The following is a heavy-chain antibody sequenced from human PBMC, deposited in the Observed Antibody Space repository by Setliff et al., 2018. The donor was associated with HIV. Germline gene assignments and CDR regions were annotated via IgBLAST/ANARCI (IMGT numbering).Heavy chain of an antibody. CDR3: ARITIFVPGDPYFYGMDV. J-gene: IGHJ6*02. CDR1: GDSVSSGGFY. D-gene: IGHD3-3*02. V-gene: IGHV4-31*03. Sequence: PSETLSLTCSVSGDSVSSGGFYWSWIRQRPDKGLEWIGHLFYSGTTYYSPSLKSRVITSRDTSENQFSLQLSSVTAADTAVYYCARITIFVPGDPYFYGMDVWGQGTTVTVSS. CDR2: LFYSGTT.